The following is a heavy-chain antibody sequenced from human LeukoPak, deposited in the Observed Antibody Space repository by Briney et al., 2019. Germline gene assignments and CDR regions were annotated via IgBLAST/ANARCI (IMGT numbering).Heavy chain of an antibody. J-gene: IGHJ4*02. V-gene: IGHV1-2*02. CDR2: INPNSGGT. D-gene: IGHD6-19*01. CDR3: ARDSSGWSHDY. CDR1: GYTFTSYY. Sequence: ASVKVSCTASGYTFTSYYMHWVRQAPGQGHEWMGWINPNSGGTNYAKKFQGRVTMTRDTSISTAYMELSRLRSDDTAVYYCARDSSGWSHDYWGQGTLVTVSS.